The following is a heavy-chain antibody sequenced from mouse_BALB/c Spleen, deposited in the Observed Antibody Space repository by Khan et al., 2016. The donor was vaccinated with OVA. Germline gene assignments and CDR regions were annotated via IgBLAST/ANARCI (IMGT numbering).Heavy chain of an antibody. J-gene: IGHJ3*01. CDR1: GYTLTDYG. D-gene: IGHD2-1*01. CDR3: SRSNCNYRFAY. CDR2: INTYTGEA. V-gene: IGHV9-3-1*01. Sequence: QIQLVQSGPELKKPGETVKISCKASGYTLTDYGMNWVKQAPGKGLKWMGWINTYTGEATYADDFKGRFAFSLETSANTAYLQINNLKTEDTATYFCSRSNCNYRFAYWGQGTLVTVSA.